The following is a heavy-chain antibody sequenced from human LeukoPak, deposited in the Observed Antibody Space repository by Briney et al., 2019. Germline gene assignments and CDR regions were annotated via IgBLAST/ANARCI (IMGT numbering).Heavy chain of an antibody. CDR1: GFTFSDYY. V-gene: IGHV3-11*04. Sequence: GGSLRLSCAASGFTFSDYYMSWIRQAPGKGLECVSYISSGGSTMYYADSVKGRFTISRDNAKNSLYLQMNSLRAEDTAVYYCARGGRGGDYAFDIWGQGTMVTVSS. CDR2: ISSGGSTM. D-gene: IGHD2-21*01. J-gene: IGHJ3*02. CDR3: ARGGRGGDYAFDI.